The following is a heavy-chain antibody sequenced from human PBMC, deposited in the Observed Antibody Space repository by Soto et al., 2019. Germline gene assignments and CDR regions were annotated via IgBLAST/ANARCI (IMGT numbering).Heavy chain of an antibody. V-gene: IGHV3-30-3*01. CDR2: ISYDGSSK. CDR3: ARDQGYDSRGYYYY. CDR1: GFTFSSFA. D-gene: IGHD3-22*01. Sequence: QVQLVESGGGVVQPGRSLRLSCAASGFTFSSFAMHWVRQAPGKGLEWVAVISYDGSSKYFADSAKGRVTISRDNSKNTLYLQMNSLRAEDTAVYYCARDQGYDSRGYYYYWGQGTLVTVSS. J-gene: IGHJ4*02.